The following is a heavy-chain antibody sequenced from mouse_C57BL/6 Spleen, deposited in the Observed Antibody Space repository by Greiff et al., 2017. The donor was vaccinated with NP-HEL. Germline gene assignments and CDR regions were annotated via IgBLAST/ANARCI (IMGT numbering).Heavy chain of an antibody. V-gene: IGHV2-3*01. CDR2: IWGDGST. J-gene: IGHJ4*01. CDR1: GFSLTSYG. CDR3: ATGSTMITTEYYYAMDY. D-gene: IGHD2-4*01. Sequence: VQRVESGPGLVAPSQSLSITCTVSGFSLTSYGVSWVRQPPGKGLEWLGVIWGDGSTNYHSALISRLSISKDNSKSQVFLKLNSLQTDDTATYYCATGSTMITTEYYYAMDYWGQGTSVTVSS.